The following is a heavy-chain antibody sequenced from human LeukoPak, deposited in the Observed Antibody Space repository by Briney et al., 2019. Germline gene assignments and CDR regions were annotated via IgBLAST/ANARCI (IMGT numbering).Heavy chain of an antibody. CDR2: IIPIFGTA. CDR1: GGTFSSYA. Sequence: SVKVSCKASGGTFSSYAISWVRQAPGQGLEWVGGIIPIFGTANYAQKFQGRVTITADESTSTAYMELSSLRSEDTAVYYCATSTPGYCSSTSCSNYYYYYMDVWGKGTTVTVSS. D-gene: IGHD2-2*01. J-gene: IGHJ6*03. CDR3: ATSTPGYCSSTSCSNYYYYYMDV. V-gene: IGHV1-69*01.